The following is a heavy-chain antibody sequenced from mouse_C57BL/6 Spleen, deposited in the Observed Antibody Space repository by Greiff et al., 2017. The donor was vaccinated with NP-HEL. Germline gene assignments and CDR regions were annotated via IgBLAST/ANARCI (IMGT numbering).Heavy chain of an antibody. CDR2: IYPGSGST. CDR3: ARYYYGSSYFDD. D-gene: IGHD1-1*01. Sequence: QVQLQQPGAELVKPGASVKMSCKASGYTFTSYWITWVKQRPGQGLEWIGDIYPGSGSTNYNEKFKSKATLTIDTSSSTAYMQLSSLTSEDSAVYYCARYYYGSSYFDDWGKGTTLTVSS. J-gene: IGHJ2*01. V-gene: IGHV1-55*01. CDR1: GYTFTSYW.